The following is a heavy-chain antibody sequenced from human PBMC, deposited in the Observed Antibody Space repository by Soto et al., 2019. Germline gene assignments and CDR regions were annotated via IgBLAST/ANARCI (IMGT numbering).Heavy chain of an antibody. J-gene: IGHJ6*02. CDR2: IDPSDSYT. V-gene: IGHV5-10-1*01. Sequence: GESLKISCKGSGYSFTSYWISWVRQMPGKGLEWMGRIDPSDSYTNYSPSFQGHVTISADKSISTAYLQWSSLKASDTAMYYCAILVTGTGYYYYYYGMDVWGQGTTVTVS. D-gene: IGHD1-20*01. CDR3: AILVTGTGYYYYYYGMDV. CDR1: GYSFTSYW.